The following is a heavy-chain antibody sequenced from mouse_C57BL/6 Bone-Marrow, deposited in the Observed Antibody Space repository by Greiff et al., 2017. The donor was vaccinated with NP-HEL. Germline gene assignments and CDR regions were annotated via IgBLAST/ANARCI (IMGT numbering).Heavy chain of an antibody. CDR1: GYTFTDYY. J-gene: IGHJ3*01. V-gene: IGHV1-76*01. Sequence: VQLKESGAELVRPGASVKLSCKASGYTFTDYYINWVKQRPGQGLEWIARIYPGSGNTYYNEKFKGKATLTAEKSSSTAYMQLSSLTSEDSAVYFCARGGFTPFAYWGQGTLVTVSA. CDR3: ARGGFTPFAY. CDR2: IYPGSGNT.